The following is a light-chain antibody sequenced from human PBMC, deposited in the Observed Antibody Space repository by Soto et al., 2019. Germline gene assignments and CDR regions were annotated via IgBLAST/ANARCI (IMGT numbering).Light chain of an antibody. CDR1: QSVSSN. CDR2: GAA. CDR3: QQYNNWPPIT. J-gene: IGKJ5*01. V-gene: IGKV3-15*01. Sequence: EIVMTQSPATLSVSPGERATLSCRASQSVSSNLAWYQQKPGQAPRLLIYGAATRATGIPARFSGSRSGTEFTITISSLQSEDFAVYYCQQYNNWPPITFGHGKRLEIK.